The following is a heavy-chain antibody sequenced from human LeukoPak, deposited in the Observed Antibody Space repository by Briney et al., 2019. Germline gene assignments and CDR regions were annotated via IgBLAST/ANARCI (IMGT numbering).Heavy chain of an antibody. J-gene: IGHJ4*02. V-gene: IGHV3-30*02. CDR3: AKDRAYYDILTGLDY. D-gene: IGHD3-9*01. Sequence: GGSLRLSCAASGFTFSSYGMHWVRQAPGKGLEWVAFIRYDGSNKYYADSVKGRFTISRDNSKNTLYLQMNSLRAKDTAVYYCAKDRAYYDILTGLDYWGQGTLVTVSS. CDR2: IRYDGSNK. CDR1: GFTFSSYG.